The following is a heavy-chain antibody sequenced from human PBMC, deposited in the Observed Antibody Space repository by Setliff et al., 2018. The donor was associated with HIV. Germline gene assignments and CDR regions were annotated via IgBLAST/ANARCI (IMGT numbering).Heavy chain of an antibody. CDR3: ARDSFYSSDY. V-gene: IGHV3-7*01. D-gene: IGHD3-22*01. CDR1: GFTFSRYW. Sequence: HPGGSLRLSCAASGFTFSRYWMSWVRQAPGKGLEWVANIKQDGSEKYYVDSVKGRFTISRDNAKNSLYLQMNSLRAEDTAVYYCARDSFYSSDYWGQGTLVTVSS. CDR2: IKQDGSEK. J-gene: IGHJ4*02.